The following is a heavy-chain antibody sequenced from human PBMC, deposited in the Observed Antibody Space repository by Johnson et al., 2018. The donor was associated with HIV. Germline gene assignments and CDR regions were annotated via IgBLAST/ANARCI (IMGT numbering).Heavy chain of an antibody. Sequence: MQLVESGGGLVQPGGSLRLSCAASGFTFSSYWMSWVRQAPGKGLEWVANIKQDGSEKYYVDSVKGRFTISRDNAKNSLYLQMNSLRAEDTAVYYCARGMGYFGYYNSDVFDIWGQGTMVTVSS. CDR2: IKQDGSEK. J-gene: IGHJ3*02. V-gene: IGHV3-7*03. CDR3: ARGMGYFGYYNSDVFDI. CDR1: GFTFSSYW. D-gene: IGHD3-9*01.